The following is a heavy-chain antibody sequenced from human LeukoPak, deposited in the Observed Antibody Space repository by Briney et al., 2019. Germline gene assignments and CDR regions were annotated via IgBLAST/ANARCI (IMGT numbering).Heavy chain of an antibody. CDR1: GGSISSYY. V-gene: IGHV4-59*08. Sequence: SETLSLTCTVSGGSISSYYWSWIRQPPGKGLEWIGYIYYSGSTNYNPSLKGRVTISVDTSKNQFSLKLSSVTAADTAVYYCAWIISATGKGGYYFNYWGQGTLVTVSS. D-gene: IGHD6-13*01. CDR3: AWIISATGKGGYYFNY. CDR2: IYYSGST. J-gene: IGHJ4*02.